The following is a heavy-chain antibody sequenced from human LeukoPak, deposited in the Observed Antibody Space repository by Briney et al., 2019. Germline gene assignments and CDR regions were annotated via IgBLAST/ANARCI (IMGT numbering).Heavy chain of an antibody. Sequence: GSLLLSCAASGFIFSSYAIHWVRQAPGKGLEWVAIISYDGSNKYYADSVKGRFTISRDNSNNTLYLQMNSLRAEDTAVYYCARPYNSGWYGDFDYWGQGTLVTASS. CDR3: ARPYNSGWYGDFDY. CDR1: GFIFSSYA. J-gene: IGHJ4*02. CDR2: ISYDGSNK. D-gene: IGHD6-19*01. V-gene: IGHV3-30*04.